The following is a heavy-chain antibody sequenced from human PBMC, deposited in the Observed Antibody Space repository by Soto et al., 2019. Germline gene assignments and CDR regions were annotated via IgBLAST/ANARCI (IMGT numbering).Heavy chain of an antibody. J-gene: IGHJ4*02. CDR2: INHSGST. Sequence: QVQLQQWGAGLLKPSETLSLTCAVYGGSFSGYYWSWIRQPPGKGLEWIGEINHSGSTNYNPSLKSRVTISVDTSKNQFSLKLSSVTAADTAVYYCARRGGYSSGWEPFRYWGPGTLVTVSS. CDR1: GGSFSGYY. V-gene: IGHV4-34*01. CDR3: ARRGGYSSGWEPFRY. D-gene: IGHD6-19*01.